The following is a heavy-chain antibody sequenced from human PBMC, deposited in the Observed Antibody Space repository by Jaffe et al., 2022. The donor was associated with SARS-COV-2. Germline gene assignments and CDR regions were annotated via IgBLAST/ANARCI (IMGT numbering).Heavy chain of an antibody. V-gene: IGHV4-4*02. CDR1: GGSISSSNW. Sequence: QVQLQESGPGLVKPSGTLSLTCAVSGGSISSSNWWSWVRQPPGKGLEWIGEIYHSGSTNYNPSLKSRVTISVDKSKNQFSLNLSSVTAADTAVYYCARLGHDILTGYLYNWFDPWGQGTLVTVSS. CDR2: IYHSGST. J-gene: IGHJ5*02. D-gene: IGHD3-9*01. CDR3: ARLGHDILTGYLYNWFDP.